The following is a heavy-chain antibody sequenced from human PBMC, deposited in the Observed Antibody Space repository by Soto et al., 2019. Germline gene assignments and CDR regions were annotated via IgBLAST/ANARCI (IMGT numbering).Heavy chain of an antibody. J-gene: IGHJ5*02. V-gene: IGHV4-59*01. CDR1: GGSISSYY. CDR2: IYYSGST. Sequence: SETLSLTCTVSGGSISSYYWSWIRQPPGKGLEWIGYIYYSGSTNYNPSLKSRVTISVDTSKNQFSLKLSSVTAADTAVYYCARDPGSSRRGNWFDPWGQGTLVTVSS. D-gene: IGHD6-13*01. CDR3: ARDPGSSRRGNWFDP.